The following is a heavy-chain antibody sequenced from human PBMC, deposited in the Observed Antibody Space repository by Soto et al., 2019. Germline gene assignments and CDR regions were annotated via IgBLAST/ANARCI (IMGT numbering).Heavy chain of an antibody. Sequence: EVQLLESGGGLVQPGGSPRLSCAASGFTFSSYAMSWVRQAPGKGLEWVSAISGSGGSTYYADSVKGRFTISRDNSKNTLYLQMNSLRAEDTAVYYCAKGRTPRDGYNSFDYWGQGTLVTVSS. V-gene: IGHV3-23*01. CDR3: AKGRTPRDGYNSFDY. D-gene: IGHD5-12*01. CDR2: ISGSGGST. CDR1: GFTFSSYA. J-gene: IGHJ4*02.